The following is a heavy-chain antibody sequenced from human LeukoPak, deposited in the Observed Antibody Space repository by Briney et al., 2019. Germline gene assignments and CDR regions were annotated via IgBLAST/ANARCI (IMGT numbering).Heavy chain of an antibody. V-gene: IGHV3-23*01. CDR2: ISGSGGST. Sequence: GGTLRLSCAASGFTFSSYGMSWARQAPGKGLEWVSAISGSGGSTYYADSVKGRFTISRDNSKNTLYLQMNSLRAEDTAVYYCAKLAVLRYFDWLPYYFDYWGQGTLVTVSS. CDR1: GFTFSSYG. D-gene: IGHD3-9*01. CDR3: AKLAVLRYFDWLPYYFDY. J-gene: IGHJ4*02.